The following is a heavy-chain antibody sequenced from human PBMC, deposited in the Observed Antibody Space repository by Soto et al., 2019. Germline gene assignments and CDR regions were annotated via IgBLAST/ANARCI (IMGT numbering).Heavy chain of an antibody. D-gene: IGHD6-13*01. CDR2: ISGNGDYT. J-gene: IGHJ4*02. V-gene: IGHV3-23*01. CDR3: AKGLDHTATWYLSY. Sequence: EVQLLESGGGLVQPGGSLRLSCAASGFTFSSYAMSWVRQAPGKGLAWVSVISGNGDYTHYADSVKGRFTISRDNSKNTLYLQMNSLRAEDTAVYYCAKGLDHTATWYLSYWGQGTLVTVSS. CDR1: GFTFSSYA.